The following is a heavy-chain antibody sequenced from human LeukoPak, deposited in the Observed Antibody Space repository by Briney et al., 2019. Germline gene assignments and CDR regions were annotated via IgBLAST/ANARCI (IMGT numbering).Heavy chain of an antibody. CDR3: AKRYRKVYSYGSDAFDI. D-gene: IGHD5-18*01. CDR2: ISGSGGST. CDR1: GFTFSSYA. Sequence: GGSLRLSCAASGFTFSSYAMSWVRQAPGKGVEWVSAISGSGGSTYYADSVKGRFTISRDNSKNTLYLQMNSLRAEDTAVYYCAKRYRKVYSYGSDAFDIWGQGTMVSVSS. V-gene: IGHV3-23*01. J-gene: IGHJ3*02.